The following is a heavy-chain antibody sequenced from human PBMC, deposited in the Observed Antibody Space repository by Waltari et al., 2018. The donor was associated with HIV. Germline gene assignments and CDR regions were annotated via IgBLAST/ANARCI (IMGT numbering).Heavy chain of an antibody. Sequence: QVQLVELGGGLVKPGGSLTLSGAASGFPFSHYYISWIRQAPGKGLEWLSYISSSGGTTYYAESVRGRFTISRDSAKHSLFLQINSLRAEDTAVYYCVRDNHDFWSGHYFDSWGQGTLVTVSS. V-gene: IGHV3-11*01. CDR2: ISSSGGTT. J-gene: IGHJ4*02. D-gene: IGHD3-3*01. CDR3: VRDNHDFWSGHYFDS. CDR1: GFPFSHYY.